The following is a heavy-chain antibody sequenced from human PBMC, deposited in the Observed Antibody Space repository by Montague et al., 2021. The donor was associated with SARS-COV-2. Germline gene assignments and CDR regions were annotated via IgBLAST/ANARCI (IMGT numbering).Heavy chain of an antibody. CDR2: IDWDDDK. Sequence: PALVKPTQTLTLTCTFSGFSLSTSGMCVSWIRQPPGKALEWLTLIDWDDDKYYSTSLKTRLTISKDTSKNQVVLTMTNMDPVDTATYYCARSYGTTVVTCAFDYWGQGTLVTVSS. CDR3: ARSYGTTVVTCAFDY. V-gene: IGHV2-70*01. J-gene: IGHJ4*02. CDR1: GFSLSTSGMC. D-gene: IGHD4-23*01.